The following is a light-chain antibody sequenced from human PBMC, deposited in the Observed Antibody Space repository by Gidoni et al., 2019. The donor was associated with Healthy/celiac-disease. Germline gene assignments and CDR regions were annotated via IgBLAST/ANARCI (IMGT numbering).Light chain of an antibody. CDR3: QQYNNWPLYT. J-gene: IGKJ2*01. Sequence: IVMTQSTATLSVSPGERATVSCRASQSVSSNLAWYQQKPGQAPRLLIYGASTRATGIPARFSGSGSGTEFTLTISSLQSEDFAVYYCQQYNNWPLYTFGQGTKLEIK. CDR1: QSVSSN. CDR2: GAS. V-gene: IGKV3-15*01.